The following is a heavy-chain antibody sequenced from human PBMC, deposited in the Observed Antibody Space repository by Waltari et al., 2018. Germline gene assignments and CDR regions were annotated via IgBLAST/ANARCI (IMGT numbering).Heavy chain of an antibody. V-gene: IGHV3-7*01. D-gene: IGHD6-13*01. CDR3: AIGGVETSWYWRY. Sequence: EVQVVESGGGLVQPGGSLRLSCAASGFTFSSSWMTWVRQAPGKGLEWGANIRTDGSGTYYVDSGKGRLTISRDNTKNSLYLQMSSLRAEDTAVYYCAIGGVETSWYWRYWGQGTLVTVSS. J-gene: IGHJ4*02. CDR2: IRTDGSGT. CDR1: GFTFSSSW.